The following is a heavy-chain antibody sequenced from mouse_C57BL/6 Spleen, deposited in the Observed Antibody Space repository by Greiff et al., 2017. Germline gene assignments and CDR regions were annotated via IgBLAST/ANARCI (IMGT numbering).Heavy chain of an antibody. CDR3: AREDYDYDAYFDY. V-gene: IGHV3-6*01. Sequence: EVKVEESGPGLVKPSQSLSLTCSVTGYSITSGYYWNWIRQFPGNKLEWMGYISYDGSNNYNPSLKNRISITRDTSKNQFFLKLNSVTTEDTATYYCAREDYDYDAYFDYWGQGTTLTVSS. CDR1: GYSITSGYY. J-gene: IGHJ2*01. D-gene: IGHD2-4*01. CDR2: ISYDGSN.